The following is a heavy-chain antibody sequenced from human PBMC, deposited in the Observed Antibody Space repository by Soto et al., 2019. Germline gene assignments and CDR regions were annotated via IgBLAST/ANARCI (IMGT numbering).Heavy chain of an antibody. CDR3: ARGSFGGEQQLVREGRDI. V-gene: IGHV1-69*02. CDR1: GGTFNSYT. Sequence: QVQLVQSGAEVKKPGSSVKVSCKASGGTFNSYTISWVRQAPGQGHEWMGRIVPIFDIAKYAQRIEGRVTMTEDKSTITAYLELRSLGSEDTAVYYCARGSFGGEQQLVREGRDIGGQGTMVIVSS. D-gene: IGHD6-13*01. J-gene: IGHJ3*02. CDR2: IVPIFDIA.